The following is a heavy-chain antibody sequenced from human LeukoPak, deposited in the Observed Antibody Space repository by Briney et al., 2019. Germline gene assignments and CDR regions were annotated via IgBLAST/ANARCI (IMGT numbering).Heavy chain of an antibody. CDR3: ASLYGDYVSSDH. CDR1: GYTFTDYY. CDR2: INPNGGGT. J-gene: IGHJ4*02. Sequence: ASVKVSCKASGYTFTDYYMHWVRQAPGQGVEWMGWINPNGGGTNYAQKFQGRVTMTRDTSISTAYMELSRLRSDDTAVYYCASLYGDYVSSDHWGQGTLVSVSS. V-gene: IGHV1-2*02. D-gene: IGHD4-17*01.